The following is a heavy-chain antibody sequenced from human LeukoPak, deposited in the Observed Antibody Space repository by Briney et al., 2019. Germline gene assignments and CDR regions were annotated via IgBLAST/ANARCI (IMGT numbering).Heavy chain of an antibody. D-gene: IGHD6-13*01. J-gene: IGHJ4*02. CDR3: AKQSSIWNYYFDY. CDR2: TSSSDAGT. Sequence: GGSLRLSCGASGFALSSYAMSWVRQAPGKGLEWVSATSSSDAGTYHAESVRGRFTISRDNSKNTLYLQMNSLRAEDTAVYYCAKQSSIWNYYFDYWGQGTLVTVSS. CDR1: GFALSSYA. V-gene: IGHV3-23*01.